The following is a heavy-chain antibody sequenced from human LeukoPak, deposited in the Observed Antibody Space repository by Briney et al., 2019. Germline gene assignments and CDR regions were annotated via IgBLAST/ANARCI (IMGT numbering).Heavy chain of an antibody. CDR3: ARDHDAAAVNYFDY. CDR2: IYYNGST. Sequence: PSETLSLTCTVSGGSISSGDYYWSWIRQPPGKGLEWIGYIYYNGSTYYNPSLKSRVTISVDTSKNQFSLKLSSVTAADTAVYYCARDHDAAAVNYFDYWGQGTLVTVSS. D-gene: IGHD6-13*01. CDR1: GGSISSGDYY. V-gene: IGHV4-30-4*08. J-gene: IGHJ4*02.